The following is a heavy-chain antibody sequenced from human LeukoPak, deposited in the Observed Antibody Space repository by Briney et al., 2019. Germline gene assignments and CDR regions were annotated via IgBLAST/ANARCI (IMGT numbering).Heavy chain of an antibody. J-gene: IGHJ3*02. D-gene: IGHD7-27*01. CDR3: ARVPTISGEDPFDI. CDR1: GYSFIGYY. CDR2: INPDSGGT. V-gene: IGHV1-2*02. Sequence: ASVKVSCKASGYSFIGYYIHWVRQAPGQGLEWMGWINPDSGGTNYAQKFQGRVTMTRDTSISTAYMGLSRLRSDDTAVYYCARVPTISGEDPFDIWGPGTMVSVSS.